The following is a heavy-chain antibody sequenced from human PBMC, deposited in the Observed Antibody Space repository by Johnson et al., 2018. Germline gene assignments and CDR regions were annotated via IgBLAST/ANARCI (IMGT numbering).Heavy chain of an antibody. D-gene: IGHD1-26*01. CDR2: IYSGGST. CDR3: ARRKWERLGRYFQH. J-gene: IGHJ1*01. CDR1: GFTVSSHY. V-gene: IGHV3-66*02. Sequence: EVQLVESGGGVVQPGRSLRLSCAASGFTVSSHYMSWVRQAPGKGLEWVSVIYSGGSTYYEDSVKGRFTIPRDNSKNTLYLQMNSLRDEDTAVYYCARRKWERLGRYFQHWGQGTLVTVSS.